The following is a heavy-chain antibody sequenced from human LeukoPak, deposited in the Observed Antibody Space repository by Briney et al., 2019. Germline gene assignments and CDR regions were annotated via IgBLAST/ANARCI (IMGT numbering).Heavy chain of an antibody. D-gene: IGHD2-15*01. CDR3: ARQGYCSGGSCTGAHWFDP. Sequence: GSSVKVSCKASGGTFSSYAISWVRQAPGQGLEGMGRIIPIFGIANYAQKFQGRVTITADKSTSTAYMELSSLRAEDTAVYYCARQGYCSGGSCTGAHWFDPWGQGTLVTVSS. J-gene: IGHJ5*02. V-gene: IGHV1-69*04. CDR2: IIPIFGIA. CDR1: GGTFSSYA.